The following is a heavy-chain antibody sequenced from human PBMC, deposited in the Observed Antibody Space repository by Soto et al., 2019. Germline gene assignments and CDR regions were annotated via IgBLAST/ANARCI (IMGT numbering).Heavy chain of an antibody. D-gene: IGHD3-10*01. CDR3: TRAAWGLWFGYMDV. J-gene: IGHJ6*03. V-gene: IGHV3-53*04. CDR2: LYSGGNT. Sequence: EVQLVESGGGLVQPGGSLRLSCAASGFTVSGNSMSWVRQAPGKGLEWVSILYSGGNTYYADSVRGRFTISRHNSENTLYLQMISLRPDDTAVYYCTRAAWGLWFGYMDVWGKGTTVTVSS. CDR1: GFTVSGNS.